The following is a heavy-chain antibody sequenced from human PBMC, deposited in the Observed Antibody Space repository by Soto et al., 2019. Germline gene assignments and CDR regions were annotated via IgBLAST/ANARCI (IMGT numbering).Heavy chain of an antibody. Sequence: ASVKVPCKASGGTFSSNAISWVRPAPGQGLEWMGGIIPIFATANYAQKFQGRVTITADESTSTAYMELSSLRSEDTAVYYCPTQGFLSITSCYLTRWFYPWG. CDR3: PTQGFLSITSCYLTRWFYP. CDR1: GGTFSSNA. V-gene: IGHV1-69*13. CDR2: IIPIFATA. D-gene: IGHD2-2*01. J-gene: IGHJ5*02.